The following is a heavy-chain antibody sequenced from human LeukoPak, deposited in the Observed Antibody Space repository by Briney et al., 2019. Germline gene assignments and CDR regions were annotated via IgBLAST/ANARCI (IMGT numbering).Heavy chain of an antibody. CDR1: GGSFSGYY. V-gene: IGHV4-34*01. D-gene: IGHD2-15*01. CDR3: ARGEGYCSGGSCHYNWFDP. J-gene: IGHJ5*02. Sequence: PSETLSLTCAVYGGSFSGYYWSWIRQPPGKGLEWIGEINHSGSTNYNPSLKSRVTISVDTSKNQFSLKLSSVTAADTAVHYCARGEGYCSGGSCHYNWFDPWGQGTLVTVSS. CDR2: INHSGST.